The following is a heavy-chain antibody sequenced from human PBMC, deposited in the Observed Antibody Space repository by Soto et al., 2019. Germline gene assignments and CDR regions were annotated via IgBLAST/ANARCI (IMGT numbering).Heavy chain of an antibody. CDR3: ARIKPXYDFWSGYYTGGDGMDV. Sequence: ASVKVSCKGSGYTFTSYDINWVRQATGQGLEWMGWMNPNSGNTGYAQKFQGRVTMTRNTSISTAYMGLSSLRSQDTAVYYCARIKPXYDFWSGYYTGGDGMDVWGQGTTVTVSS. CDR2: MNPNSGNT. J-gene: IGHJ6*01. CDR1: GYTFTSYD. D-gene: IGHD3-3*01. V-gene: IGHV1-8*01.